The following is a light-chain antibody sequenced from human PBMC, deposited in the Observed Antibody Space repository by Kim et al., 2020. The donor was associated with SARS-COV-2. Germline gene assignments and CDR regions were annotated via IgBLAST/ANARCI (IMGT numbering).Light chain of an antibody. Sequence: VTVSYTGSSSNIGAGYDVHWYQPLPGTAPKLLIYGNSNRPSGVPDRFSGSKSGTSASLAITGLQAEDEADYYCQSYDSSLSGWVFGGGTQLTVL. CDR2: GNS. CDR3: QSYDSSLSGWV. CDR1: SSNIGAGYD. V-gene: IGLV1-40*01. J-gene: IGLJ3*02.